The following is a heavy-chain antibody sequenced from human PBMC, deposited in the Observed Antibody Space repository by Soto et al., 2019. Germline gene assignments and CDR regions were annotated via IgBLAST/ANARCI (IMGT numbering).Heavy chain of an antibody. CDR3: ATRGE. Sequence: EVQLVESGGGLVQPGGSLRLSCAASGFTVRSDFMSWVRQAPGKGLEWVSILHRDGNTYYANSVKGRFTISRDNSKNTPYLQMDSLRAGDTAVYYCATRGEWGQGTLVTVSS. D-gene: IGHD3-10*01. CDR1: GFTVRSDF. J-gene: IGHJ4*02. CDR2: LHRDGNT. V-gene: IGHV3-66*01.